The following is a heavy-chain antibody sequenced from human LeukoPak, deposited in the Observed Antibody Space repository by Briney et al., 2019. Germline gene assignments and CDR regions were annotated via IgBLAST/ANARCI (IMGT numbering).Heavy chain of an antibody. CDR1: GFTVSSNY. V-gene: IGHV3-23*01. Sequence: PGGSLRLSCAASGFTVSSNYMSWVRQAPGKGLEWVSAISGSGGSTYYADSVKGRFTISRDNSKNTLYLQMNSLRAEDTAVYYCAKVSTSCLCFDYWGQGTLVTVSS. CDR2: ISGSGGST. J-gene: IGHJ4*02. CDR3: AKVSTSCLCFDY. D-gene: IGHD2-2*01.